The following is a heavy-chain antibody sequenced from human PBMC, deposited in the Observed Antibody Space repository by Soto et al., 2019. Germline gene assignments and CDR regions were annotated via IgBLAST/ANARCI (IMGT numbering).Heavy chain of an antibody. D-gene: IGHD3-22*01. Sequence: EVQLVESGGGLVKPGGSLRLSCAASGFTFSSYSMNWVRQAPGMGLEWGSSISSSSSYIYYADSVKGRCTISRDNAKNLLSLQMNRLRAEYTAVYYCARVVDYYDPYYYYGMDVRGQGTTVTDSS. CDR3: ARVVDYYDPYYYYGMDV. V-gene: IGHV3-21*01. J-gene: IGHJ6*02. CDR1: GFTFSSYS. CDR2: ISSSSSYI.